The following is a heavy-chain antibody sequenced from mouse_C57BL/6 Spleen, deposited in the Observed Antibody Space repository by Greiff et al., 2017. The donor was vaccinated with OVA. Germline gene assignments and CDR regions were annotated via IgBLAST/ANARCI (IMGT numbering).Heavy chain of an antibody. V-gene: IGHV1-69*01. CDR3: ARSGDAMDY. Sequence: QVQLQQPGAELVMPGASVKLSCKASGYTFTSYWMHWVKQRPGQGLEWIGEIDPSDSYTNYNQKFKGKSTLTVDKSSSTAYMQLSSLTSEDSAVYYCARSGDAMDYWGQGTSVIVSS. D-gene: IGHD3-1*01. CDR1: GYTFTSYW. J-gene: IGHJ4*01. CDR2: IDPSDSYT.